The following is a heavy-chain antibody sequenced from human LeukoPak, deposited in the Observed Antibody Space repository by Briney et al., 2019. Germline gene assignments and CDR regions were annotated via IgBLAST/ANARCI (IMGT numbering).Heavy chain of an antibody. Sequence: ASVKVSYKASGYTFTSYGISWVRQAPGQGLEWMGWVSAYNGNTNYAQKLQGRVTMTTDTSTSTAYMELRSLRSDDTAVYYCARRGRTGSYNWFDPWGQGTLVTVSS. CDR1: GYTFTSYG. V-gene: IGHV1-18*01. D-gene: IGHD2-8*02. CDR3: ARRGRTGSYNWFDP. J-gene: IGHJ5*02. CDR2: VSAYNGNT.